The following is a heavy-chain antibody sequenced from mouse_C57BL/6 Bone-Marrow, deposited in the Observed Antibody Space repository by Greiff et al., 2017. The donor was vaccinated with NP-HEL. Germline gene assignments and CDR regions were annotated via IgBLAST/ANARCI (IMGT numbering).Heavy chain of an antibody. Sequence: QVQLLQSGAELVRPGTSLKVSCKASGYAFTNYLIEWVKQRPGQGLAWIGAINPGSGGTNYNEKFKGKATLTADKSSSTAYMQLSRLTSEDSAVYFCAGGDVWGTGTTGTVSS. J-gene: IGHJ1*03. CDR2: INPGSGGT. CDR1: GYAFTNYL. V-gene: IGHV1-54*01. CDR3: AGGDV.